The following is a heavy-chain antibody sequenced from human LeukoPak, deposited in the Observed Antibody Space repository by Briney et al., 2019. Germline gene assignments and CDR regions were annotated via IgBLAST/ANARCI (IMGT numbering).Heavy chain of an antibody. CDR3: ARQGERGYSYGSFDY. CDR1: GGSISSYY. Sequence: KPSETLSLTCTVSGGSISSYYWSWIRQPPGKGLEWIGYIYYSGSTNYNPSLKSRVTISVDTSKNQFSLKLSSVTAADTAVYYCARQGERGYSYGSFDYWGQGTLVTVSS. CDR2: IYYSGST. J-gene: IGHJ4*02. D-gene: IGHD5-18*01. V-gene: IGHV4-59*08.